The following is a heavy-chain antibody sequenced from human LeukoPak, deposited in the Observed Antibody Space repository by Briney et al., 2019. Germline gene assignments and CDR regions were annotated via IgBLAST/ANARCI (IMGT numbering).Heavy chain of an antibody. V-gene: IGHV3-30*03. Sequence: GGSLRLFCAASGFTFSSYGMHWVRQAPGKGLEWVAVISYDGSNKYYADSVKGRFTISRDNSKNTVYLQMNSLGAEDTAVYYCARDVLWFGEGQGLDVWGQGTTVTVTS. CDR3: ARDVLWFGEGQGLDV. J-gene: IGHJ6*02. D-gene: IGHD3-10*01. CDR1: GFTFSSYG. CDR2: ISYDGSNK.